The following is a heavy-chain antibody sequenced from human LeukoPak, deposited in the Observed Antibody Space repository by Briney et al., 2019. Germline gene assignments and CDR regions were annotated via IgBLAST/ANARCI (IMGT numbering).Heavy chain of an antibody. D-gene: IGHD4-17*01. Sequence: SETLSLTCTVSGGSVSSGSYYWRWIRQPPGKGLEWIGYIYYSGTTNYNPSLKSRVTISVDTSKNQFSLKLSSVTAADTAVYYCARGVTTVTRTSSWYFDLWGRGTLVTVSS. CDR1: GGSVSSGSYY. V-gene: IGHV4-61*01. CDR3: ARGVTTVTRTSSWYFDL. CDR2: IYYSGTT. J-gene: IGHJ2*01.